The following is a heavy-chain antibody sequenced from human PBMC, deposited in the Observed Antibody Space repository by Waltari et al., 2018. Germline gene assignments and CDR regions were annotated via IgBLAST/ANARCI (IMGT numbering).Heavy chain of an antibody. D-gene: IGHD6-19*01. CDR2: IYSDGRT. CDR1: GFTVSRHY. J-gene: IGHJ4*02. V-gene: IGHV3-66*01. Sequence: EVQLVESGGGLVQPGGSLILSCAASGFTVSRHYMCWVPQAHGKGLEWVSLIYSDGRTYYADSVKGRFTISRDNYKNTVYLQMSRLRVEDTAVYYCAKDAGPVAAEGDYWGQGTLVTVSS. CDR3: AKDAGPVAAEGDY.